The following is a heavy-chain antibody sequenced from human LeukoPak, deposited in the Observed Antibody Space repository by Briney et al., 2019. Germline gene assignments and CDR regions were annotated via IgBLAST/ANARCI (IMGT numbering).Heavy chain of an antibody. J-gene: IGHJ4*02. CDR2: IYTSGST. Sequence: SETLSLTCTVTGGSISNYYWSWIRQPPGKGLEWIGYIYTSGSTNCSPSLKSRVTMSVDTSKNRFSLKLSSVTAADTAVYYCARALGGPFDYWGQGTLVTVSS. CDR3: ARALGGPFDY. V-gene: IGHV4-59*01. CDR1: GGSISNYY. D-gene: IGHD7-27*01.